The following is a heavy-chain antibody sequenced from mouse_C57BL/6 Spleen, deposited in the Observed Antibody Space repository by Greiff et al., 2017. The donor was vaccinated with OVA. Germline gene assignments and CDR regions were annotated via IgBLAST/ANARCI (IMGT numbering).Heavy chain of an antibody. J-gene: IGHJ4*01. CDR3: AHDGNYEGGYYAMDY. CDR2: IYPSSGNT. D-gene: IGHD2-1*01. V-gene: IGHV1-81*01. CDR1: GYTFTSYG. Sequence: QVQLQQSGAELARPGASVKLSCTASGYTFTSYGISWVKQSTGQGLEWIGEIYPSSGNTYYTEKFKGKATLTADKSSSTAYMELRSLTSEDSAVYYCAHDGNYEGGYYAMDYWGQGTSVTVSS.